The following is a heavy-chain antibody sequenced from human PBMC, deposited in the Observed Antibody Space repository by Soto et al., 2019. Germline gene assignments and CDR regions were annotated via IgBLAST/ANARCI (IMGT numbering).Heavy chain of an antibody. CDR1: GFTFGDYA. D-gene: IGHD3-10*01. CDR2: IRSKAYGGTT. Sequence: KPGGSLRLSCTASGFTFGDYAMSWFRQAPGKGLEWVGFIRSKAYGGTTEYAASVKGRFTISRDDSKSIAYLQMNSLKTEDTAVYYCTRGSRSMVRGVINDAFDIWGQGTMVTVS. CDR3: TRGSRSMVRGVINDAFDI. V-gene: IGHV3-49*05. J-gene: IGHJ3*02.